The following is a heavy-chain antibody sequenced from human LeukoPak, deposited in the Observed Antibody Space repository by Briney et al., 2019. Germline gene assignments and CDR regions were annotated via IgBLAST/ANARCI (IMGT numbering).Heavy chain of an antibody. D-gene: IGHD6-6*01. CDR1: GYTFTGYY. V-gene: IGHV1-2*02. CDR2: INPNSGGT. Sequence: APVKVSCKASGYTFTGYYMHWVRQAPGQGLEWMGWINPNSGGTNYAQKFQGRVTMTRDTSISTAYMELSRLRSDDTAVYYCARGFGKVAANVFGGYTMDVWGQGTTVTVSS. CDR3: ARGFGKVAANVFGGYTMDV. J-gene: IGHJ6*02.